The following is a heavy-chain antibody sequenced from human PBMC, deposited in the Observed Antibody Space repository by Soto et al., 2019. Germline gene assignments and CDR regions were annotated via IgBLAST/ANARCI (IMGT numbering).Heavy chain of an antibody. Sequence: LSLTCTVSGGSISSGGYYMYWVRQAPGKGLEWVAVISYDGSNKYYADSVKGRFTISRDNSKNTLYLQMNSLRAEDTAVYYCARDRGSSGYYYSFDYWGQGTLVTVSS. CDR3: ARDRGSSGYYYSFDY. CDR2: ISYDGSNK. J-gene: IGHJ4*02. V-gene: IGHV3-30-3*01. D-gene: IGHD3-22*01. CDR1: GGSISSGG.